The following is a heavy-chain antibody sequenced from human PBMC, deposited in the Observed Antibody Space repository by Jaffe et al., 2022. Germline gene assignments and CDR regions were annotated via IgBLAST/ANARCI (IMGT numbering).Heavy chain of an antibody. CDR3: AREEKMASDAFDL. D-gene: IGHD5-12*01. J-gene: IGHJ3*01. V-gene: IGHV3-48*03. CDR2: ISTSGSNT. Sequence: EVQLVESGGDLVQPGGSLRLSCAASGFTFSRYELNWVRQAPGKGLEWLSYISTSGSNTYYADSVRGRFTISRDNAKNSLYLQMHSLRAEDTALYYCAREEKMASDAFDLWGQGTVVTVSS. CDR1: GFTFSRYE.